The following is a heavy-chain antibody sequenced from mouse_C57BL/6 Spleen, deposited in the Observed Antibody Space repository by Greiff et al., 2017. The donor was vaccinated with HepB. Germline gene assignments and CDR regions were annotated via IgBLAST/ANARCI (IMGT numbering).Heavy chain of an antibody. Sequence: EVQGVESGGGLVQPGESLKLSCESNEYEFPSHDMSWVRKTPEKRLELVAAINSDGGSTYYPDTMERRFIISRDNTKKTLYLQMSSLRSEDTALYYCARAPYYYGSSYWYFDVWGTGTTVTVSS. V-gene: IGHV5-2*01. CDR3: ARAPYYYGSSYWYFDV. CDR1: EYEFPSHD. D-gene: IGHD1-1*01. CDR2: INSDGGST. J-gene: IGHJ1*03.